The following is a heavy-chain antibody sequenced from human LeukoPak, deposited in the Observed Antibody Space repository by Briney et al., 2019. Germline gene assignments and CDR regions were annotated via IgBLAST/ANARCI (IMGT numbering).Heavy chain of an antibody. CDR2: ISTSGTTI. CDR1: GFTFSSYE. J-gene: IGHJ5*02. Sequence: GGSLRLSCAASGFTFSSYEMNWVRQAPGKGLEWVSYISTSGTTIYCAGSVKGRFTISRDNTKKSLYLQMNSLRAEDTAVYYCARINWLDPWGQGTLVTVSS. V-gene: IGHV3-48*03. CDR3: ARINWLDP.